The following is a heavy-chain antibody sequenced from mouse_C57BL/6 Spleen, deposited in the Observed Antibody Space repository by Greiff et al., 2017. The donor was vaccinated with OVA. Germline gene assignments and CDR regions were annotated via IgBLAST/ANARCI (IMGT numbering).Heavy chain of an antibody. CDR1: GFNITDYY. V-gene: IGHV14-2*01. CDR3: ARNHYGSSWYFDV. Sequence: EVQLQESGAELVKPGASVKLSCTASGFNITDYYMHWVKQRTEQGLAWIGRIDPEDGETKYAPTFQGQATITADTSSNTAYLQLSSLTSEDTAVYYCARNHYGSSWYFDVWGTGTTVTVSS. D-gene: IGHD1-1*01. CDR2: IDPEDGET. J-gene: IGHJ1*03.